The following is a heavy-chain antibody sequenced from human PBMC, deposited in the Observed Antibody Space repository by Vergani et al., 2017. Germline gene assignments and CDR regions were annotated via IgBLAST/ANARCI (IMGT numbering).Heavy chain of an antibody. J-gene: IGHJ4*02. D-gene: IGHD2-15*01. V-gene: IGHV3-30*02. CDR2: IRSDESRR. CDR3: AKEGGGYCSGGTCYPEY. CDR1: GFTFSSYG. Sequence: QVQLVESGGGVVQPGGSLRLSCAASGFTFSSYGMHWVRQAPGKGLEWVASIRSDESRRYYGDSMEGPFTISRDNSKNTLYLQMKSLRPEDTAGYYCAKEGGGYCSGGTCYPEYWGQGTLVIVSS.